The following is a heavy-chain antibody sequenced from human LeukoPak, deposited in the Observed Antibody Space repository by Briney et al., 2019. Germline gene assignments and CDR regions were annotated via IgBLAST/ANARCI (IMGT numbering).Heavy chain of an antibody. CDR1: GFTFSSYG. V-gene: IGHV3-30*18. CDR2: ISYDGSNK. CDR3: AKAMTTVTTPSTADDY. J-gene: IGHJ4*02. Sequence: PGGSLRLSCAASGFTFSSYGMHWVRQAPGKGLEWVAVISYDGSNKYYADSVKGRFTISRDNSKNTLYLQMNSLRAEDTAVYYCAKAMTTVTTPSTADDYWGQGTLVTVS. D-gene: IGHD4-17*01.